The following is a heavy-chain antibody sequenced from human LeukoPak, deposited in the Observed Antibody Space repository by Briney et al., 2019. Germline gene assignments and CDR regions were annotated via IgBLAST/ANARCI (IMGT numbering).Heavy chain of an antibody. Sequence: GGSLRLSCAASGLTFRTYAMSWVRQAPGKGLEWVSSISDSGGYTFYADSVKGRFTISRDNSKNTVYLQMNSLRAEDTAVCYCAKGGSYRSQPYFDYWGQGTPVTVSS. CDR1: GLTFRTYA. CDR2: ISDSGGYT. J-gene: IGHJ4*02. D-gene: IGHD3-16*02. V-gene: IGHV3-23*01. CDR3: AKGGSYRSQPYFDY.